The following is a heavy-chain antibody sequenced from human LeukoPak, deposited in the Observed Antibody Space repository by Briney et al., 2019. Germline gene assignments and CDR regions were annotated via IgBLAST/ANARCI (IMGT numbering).Heavy chain of an antibody. Sequence: SETLSLTCTVSGGSITTHYWSWIRQPAGREVEWIGRVYNTGSTKYNPSLESQVTMSVDTSSNRFSLRLRSVTAADTAVYYCARDLLGDYGTFDIWGQGTMVTVSS. D-gene: IGHD4-17*01. CDR2: VYNTGST. J-gene: IGHJ3*02. V-gene: IGHV4-4*07. CDR3: ARDLLGDYGTFDI. CDR1: GGSITTHY.